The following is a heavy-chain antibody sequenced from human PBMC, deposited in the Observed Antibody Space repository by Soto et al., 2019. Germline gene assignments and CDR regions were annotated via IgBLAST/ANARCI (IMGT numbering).Heavy chain of an antibody. D-gene: IGHD4-4*01. Sequence: PGGSLGLSCAASGFSINDQFLDWVRQAPGKGLEWVGRTRNRANSYTTEYAASVKGRFTISRDDSKSIAYLQMNSLKTEDTAVYYCTRDSSWAELSDYTDYYYYGMDVWGQGTTVTVSS. V-gene: IGHV3-72*01. J-gene: IGHJ6*02. CDR3: TRDSSWAELSDYTDYYYYGMDV. CDR1: GFSINDQF. CDR2: TRNRANSYTT.